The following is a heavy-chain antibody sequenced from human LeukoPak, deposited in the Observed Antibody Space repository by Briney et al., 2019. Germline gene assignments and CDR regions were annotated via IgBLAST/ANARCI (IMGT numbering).Heavy chain of an antibody. CDR1: GYTFTSYG. V-gene: IGHV1-18*01. J-gene: IGHJ4*02. CDR2: ISAYNGNT. Sequence: GASVKVSCKASGYTFTSYGISWVRQAPGQGREWMGWISAYNGNTNYAQKLQGRVTMTPDTSTSTAYMQLRSLRSDDTAVYYCAVGRGFSDFWSGPYYFDYWGRGTLVTVSS. D-gene: IGHD3-3*01. CDR3: AVGRGFSDFWSGPYYFDY.